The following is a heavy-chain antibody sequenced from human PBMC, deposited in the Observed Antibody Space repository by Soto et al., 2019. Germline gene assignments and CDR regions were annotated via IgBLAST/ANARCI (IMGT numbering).Heavy chain of an antibody. Sequence: PGGSLRLSCAASGFTFSSYGMHWVRQAPGKGLEWVAVIWYDGSNKYYADSVKGRFTISRDNSKNTLYLQMNSLRAEDTAVYYCARGGYGLDAFDIWGQGTMVTVSS. D-gene: IGHD5-18*01. CDR3: ARGGYGLDAFDI. J-gene: IGHJ3*02. CDR2: IWYDGSNK. V-gene: IGHV3-33*01. CDR1: GFTFSSYG.